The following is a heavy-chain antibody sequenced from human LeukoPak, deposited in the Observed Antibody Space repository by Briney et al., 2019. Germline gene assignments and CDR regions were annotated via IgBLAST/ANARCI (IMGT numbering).Heavy chain of an antibody. Sequence: ASVKVSCKSSGYTFTDQYNHWVRQAPGQGLEWMGRINPESGGTNYAQEFQGRVTVTRDTSISMTNMELSRLNFDDTAVYYCARDGRHWDLDFWGQGTLVTVSS. D-gene: IGHD7-27*01. V-gene: IGHV1-2*06. CDR1: GYTFTDQY. CDR2: INPESGGT. CDR3: ARDGRHWDLDF. J-gene: IGHJ4*02.